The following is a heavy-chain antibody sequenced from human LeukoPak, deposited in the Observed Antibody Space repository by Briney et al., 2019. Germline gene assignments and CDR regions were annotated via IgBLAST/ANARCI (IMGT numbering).Heavy chain of an antibody. J-gene: IGHJ6*03. Sequence: GGSLRLSCAASGFTFSSYSMNWVRQAPGKGLEWVSSISSSSSYIYYADSVKGRFTISRDNAKNSLYLQMNSLRAEDTAVYYCARVHEGVDYYYYYYMDVWGKGTTVTVSS. D-gene: IGHD2-15*01. CDR3: ARVHEGVDYYYYYYMDV. V-gene: IGHV3-21*01. CDR2: ISSSSSYI. CDR1: GFTFSSYS.